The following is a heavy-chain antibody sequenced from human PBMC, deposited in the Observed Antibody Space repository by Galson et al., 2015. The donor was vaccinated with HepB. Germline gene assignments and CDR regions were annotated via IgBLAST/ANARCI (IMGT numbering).Heavy chain of an antibody. CDR3: AHSYCSGGSCYSGHKPAAWFDP. Sequence: PALVKPTQTLTLTCTFSGFSLSTSGVGVGWIRQPPGKALEWLALIYWDDDKRYSPSLKSRLTITKDTSKNQVVLTMTNMDPVDTATYYCAHSYCSGGSCYSGHKPAAWFDPWGQGTLVTVSS. CDR1: GFSLSTSGVG. V-gene: IGHV2-5*02. D-gene: IGHD2-15*01. J-gene: IGHJ5*02. CDR2: IYWDDDK.